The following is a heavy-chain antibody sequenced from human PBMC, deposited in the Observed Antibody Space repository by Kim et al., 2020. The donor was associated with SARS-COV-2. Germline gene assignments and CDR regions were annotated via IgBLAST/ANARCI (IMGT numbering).Heavy chain of an antibody. V-gene: IGHV3-23*01. Sequence: YYADSGKGRFTISRDNSKNTLYLQMNSLRAEDTAVYYCARVERTGYYFDYWGQGTLVTVSS. J-gene: IGHJ4*02. D-gene: IGHD3-9*01. CDR3: ARVERTGYYFDY.